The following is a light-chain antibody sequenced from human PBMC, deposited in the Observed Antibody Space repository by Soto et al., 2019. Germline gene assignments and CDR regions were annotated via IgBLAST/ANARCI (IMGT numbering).Light chain of an antibody. CDR2: DVS. J-gene: IGLJ2*01. Sequence: QSALTQPRSVSGSPGQSVTISCTGTGSDVGASDFVSWYQQHPGKAPKLMIYDVSNRPSGVPDRFSGSKSGNTASLTISGLQDDDEADYYCCSFAGTYPVVFGGGTKLTVL. CDR3: CSFAGTYPVV. V-gene: IGLV2-11*01. CDR1: GSDVGASDF.